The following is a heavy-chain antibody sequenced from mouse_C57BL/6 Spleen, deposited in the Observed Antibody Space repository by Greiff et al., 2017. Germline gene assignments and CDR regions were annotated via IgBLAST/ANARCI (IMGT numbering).Heavy chain of an antibody. CDR3: ARGPSGNYEAY. V-gene: IGHV1-64*01. J-gene: IGHJ3*01. D-gene: IGHD2-1*01. Sequence: QVQLQQPGAELVKPGASVKLSCKASGYTFTSYWMHWVKQRPGQGLEWIGMIHPNSGSTNYNEKFKSKATLTVDKSSSTAYMQLSSLTSEDSAVYYCARGPSGNYEAYWGQGTLVTVSA. CDR1: GYTFTSYW. CDR2: IHPNSGST.